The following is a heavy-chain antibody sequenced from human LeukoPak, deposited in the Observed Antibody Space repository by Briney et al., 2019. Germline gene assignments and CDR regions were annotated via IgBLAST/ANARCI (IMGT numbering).Heavy chain of an antibody. D-gene: IGHD6-6*01. CDR2: IIPIFGTA. J-gene: IGHJ4*02. CDR3: AVTIKYSSSYYFDY. Sequence: GSSVKVSCKASGGTFSSYAISWVRQAPGQGLEWMGGIIPIFGTANYAQKFQGRVTITTDESTSTAYMELSSLRSEDTAVSYCAVTIKYSSSYYFDYWGQGTLVTVSS. CDR1: GGTFSSYA. V-gene: IGHV1-69*05.